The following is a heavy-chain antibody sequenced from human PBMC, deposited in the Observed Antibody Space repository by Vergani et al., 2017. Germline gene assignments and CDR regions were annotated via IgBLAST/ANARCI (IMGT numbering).Heavy chain of an antibody. CDR1: GGSISSDNYY. CDR2: IYYSGST. V-gene: IGHV4-31*03. CDR3: ARLLLSAARAFDI. D-gene: IGHD2-15*01. Sequence: QVQLQESGPGLVKPSQTLSLTCTVSGGSISSDNYYWSWIRQHPGKGLEWIGYIYYSGSTYYNPSLKSRVTISVDTSKNQFSLKLSSVTAADTAVYYCARLLLSAARAFDIWGQGTMVTVSS. J-gene: IGHJ3*02.